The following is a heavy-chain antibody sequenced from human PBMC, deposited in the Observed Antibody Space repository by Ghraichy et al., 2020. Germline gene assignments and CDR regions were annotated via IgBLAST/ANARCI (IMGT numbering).Heavy chain of an antibody. Sequence: SQTLSLTCTVSGASISSTHFWWGWIRQPPGKGLEWIGSFHYSGSIHYNPSLQSRVTISIDTPNNQFSLKFYSLTAADTAGYYCARTDISWGQGTLVTVSS. CDR2: FHYSGSI. CDR3: ARTDIS. CDR1: GASISSTHFW. J-gene: IGHJ4*02. V-gene: IGHV4-39*01. D-gene: IGHD3-9*01.